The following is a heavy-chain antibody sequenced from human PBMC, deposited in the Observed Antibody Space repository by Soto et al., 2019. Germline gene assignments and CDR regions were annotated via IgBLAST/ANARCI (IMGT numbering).Heavy chain of an antibody. D-gene: IGHD3-16*01. V-gene: IGHV6-1*01. Sequence: SQTLSLTCAISGDSVSGNSAAWNWIRQSPSRGLEWLGRTYYRSRWYNDYAVSVKSRITVTPDTSKNQFSLHLNSVTPEDTAVYSCAREVAYYVSSDSYLEYWGQGAMVTVSS. CDR1: GDSVSGNSAA. CDR2: TYYRSRWYN. CDR3: AREVAYYVSSDSYLEY. J-gene: IGHJ4*01.